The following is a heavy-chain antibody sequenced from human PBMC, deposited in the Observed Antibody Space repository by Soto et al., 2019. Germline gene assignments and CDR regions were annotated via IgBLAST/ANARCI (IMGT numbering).Heavy chain of an antibody. D-gene: IGHD3-3*01. CDR1: GGSISSGGYY. Sequence: SETLSLTCTVSGGSISSGGYYWSWIRQHPGKGLEWIGYIYYSGSTYYNPSLKSRVTISVDTSKNQFSLKLSSVTAADTAVYYCARAQLRFLEWLSYWGQGTLVTVSS. J-gene: IGHJ4*02. CDR2: IYYSGST. V-gene: IGHV4-31*03. CDR3: ARAQLRFLEWLSY.